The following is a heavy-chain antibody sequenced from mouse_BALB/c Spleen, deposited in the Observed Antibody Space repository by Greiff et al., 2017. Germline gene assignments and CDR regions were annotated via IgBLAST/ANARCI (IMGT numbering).Heavy chain of an antibody. CDR1: GYTFTDYA. CDR3: ASVSPYAMDY. J-gene: IGHJ4*01. CDR2: ISTYYGDA. V-gene: IGHV1S137*01. Sequence: QVQLKESGAELVRPGVSVKISCKGSGYTFTDYAMHWVKQSHAKSLEWIGVISTYYGDASYNQKFKGKATMTVDKSSSTAYMELARLTSEDSAIYYCASVSPYAMDYWGQGTSVTVSS.